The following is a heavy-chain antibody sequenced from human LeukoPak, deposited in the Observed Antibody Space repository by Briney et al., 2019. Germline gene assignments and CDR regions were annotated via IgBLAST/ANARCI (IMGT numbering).Heavy chain of an antibody. J-gene: IGHJ4*02. Sequence: HSGGSLRLSCAASGFTFSSYAMSWVRQAPGKGLEWVSGIVGSGGSTYYADSVKGRFTISRDNSKNTLYLQMNSLRVEDTAVYYCAKEGYCGGDCYREFDYWGQGTLVTVSS. CDR2: IVGSGGST. V-gene: IGHV3-23*01. CDR3: AKEGYCGGDCYREFDY. D-gene: IGHD2-21*02. CDR1: GFTFSSYA.